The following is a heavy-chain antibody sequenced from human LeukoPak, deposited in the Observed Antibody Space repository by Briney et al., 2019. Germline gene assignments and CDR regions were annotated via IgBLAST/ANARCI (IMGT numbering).Heavy chain of an antibody. V-gene: IGHV3-11*01. CDR3: ARRYSGYYYYGMDV. D-gene: IGHD5-12*01. CDR1: GFTFSDYY. CDR2: ISSSGSTI. Sequence: KPGGSLRLSCAASGFTFSDYYMSWIRQAPGKGLEWVSYISSSGSTIYYADPVKGRFTISRDNAKNSLYLQMNSLRAEDTAVYYCARRYSGYYYYGMDVWGQGTTVTVSS. J-gene: IGHJ6*02.